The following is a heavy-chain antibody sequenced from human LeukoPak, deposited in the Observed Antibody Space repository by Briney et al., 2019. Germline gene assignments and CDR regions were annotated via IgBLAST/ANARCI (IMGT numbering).Heavy chain of an antibody. CDR2: INHSGST. Sequence: SETLSLTCAVYGGSFSGYYWSWIRQPPGKGLEWIGEINHSGSTNYNPSLKSRVTISVDTSQNQFSLKLSSVTAADTAVYYCARHSDTYYYDSSGYYYGLWYFDLWGRGTLVTVSS. CDR1: GGSFSGYY. J-gene: IGHJ2*01. D-gene: IGHD3-22*01. V-gene: IGHV4-34*01. CDR3: ARHSDTYYYDSSGYYYGLWYFDL.